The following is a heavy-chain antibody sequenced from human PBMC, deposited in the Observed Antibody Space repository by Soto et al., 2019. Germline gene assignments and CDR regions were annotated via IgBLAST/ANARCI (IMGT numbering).Heavy chain of an antibody. CDR3: VSHAQWVIRAY. V-gene: IGHV4-39*01. D-gene: IGHD6-19*01. CDR2: IIYSGDI. Sequence: QLQLQLSGPGLVKPSETLSLTCNVSGASISSYNYWCWFRQPPGKGLEWIGRIIYSGDITYNPSLQSRLTLFVDKYKNQFSLKLSSVTAADTAVYYCVSHAQWVIRAYWGQGSLVTVSS. CDR1: GASISSYNY. J-gene: IGHJ4*02.